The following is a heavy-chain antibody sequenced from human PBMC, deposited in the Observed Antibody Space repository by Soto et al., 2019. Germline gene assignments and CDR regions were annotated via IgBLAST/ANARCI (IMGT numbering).Heavy chain of an antibody. CDR2: ISWNSGSI. D-gene: IGHD3-16*01. J-gene: IGHJ5*02. Sequence: GGSLRLSCAASGFTFDDYAMHWVRQAPGKGLEWVSGISWNSGSIGYADSVKGRFTISRDNAKNSLYLQMNSLRAEDTALYYCAKESYDLNWFDPWGQGTLVTVSS. CDR1: GFTFDDYA. V-gene: IGHV3-9*01. CDR3: AKESYDLNWFDP.